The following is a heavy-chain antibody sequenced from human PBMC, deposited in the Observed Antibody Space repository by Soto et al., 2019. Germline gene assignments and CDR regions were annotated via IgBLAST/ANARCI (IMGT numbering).Heavy chain of an antibody. D-gene: IGHD3-3*01. Sequence: PSETLSLTCAVSGGSISSSSYYWGWIRQPPGKGLEWIGSIYYSGSTYYNPSLKSRVTISVDTSKNQFSLKLSSVTAADTAVYYCASTGRVYYDFWSGYSGFDYWGQGTLVTVSS. V-gene: IGHV4-39*01. CDR1: GGSISSSSYY. CDR2: IYYSGST. CDR3: ASTGRVYYDFWSGYSGFDY. J-gene: IGHJ4*02.